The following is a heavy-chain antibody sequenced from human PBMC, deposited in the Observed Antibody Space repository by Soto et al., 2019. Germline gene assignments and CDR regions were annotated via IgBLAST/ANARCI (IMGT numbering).Heavy chain of an antibody. Sequence: SETLSLTCTGSGGSISDFDCSWIRQPPWKTLEWIGYFSFSGSSNYKPSLRSRVTISPDTSKNQFSLELRSVSTADTAVYYCARIGGVADRTFDYLGQGTLVPVCS. CDR1: GGSISDFD. D-gene: IGHD3-16*01. CDR3: ARIGGVADRTFDY. J-gene: IGHJ4*02. V-gene: IGHV4-59*01. CDR2: FSFSGSS.